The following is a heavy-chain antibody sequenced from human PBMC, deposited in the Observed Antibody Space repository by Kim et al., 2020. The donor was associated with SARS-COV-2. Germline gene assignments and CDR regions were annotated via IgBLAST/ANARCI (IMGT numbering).Heavy chain of an antibody. J-gene: IGHJ6*02. Sequence: GGSLRLSCAASGFTFSSYEMNWVRQAPGKGLEWVSYISSSGSTIYYADSVKGRFTISRDNAKNSLYLQMNSLRAEDTAVYYCARARTPVDYYYYYGMDVWGQGTTVTVSS. CDR2: ISSSGSTI. V-gene: IGHV3-48*03. CDR1: GFTFSSYE. D-gene: IGHD1-1*01. CDR3: ARARTPVDYYYYYGMDV.